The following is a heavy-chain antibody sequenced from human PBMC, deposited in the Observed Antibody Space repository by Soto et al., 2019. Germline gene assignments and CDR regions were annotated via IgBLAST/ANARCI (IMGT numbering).Heavy chain of an antibody. CDR3: ATGGYWYGSEY. CDR1: GDSVSGSNYF. J-gene: IGHJ4*02. V-gene: IGHV4-61*03. CDR2: RFFSGDT. D-gene: IGHD3-10*01. Sequence: QVQLQESGPGLVKPSETLSLTCAVSGDSVSGSNYFWSWIRQTPGKGLEWIGYRFFSGDTKYNPSLTSRVNILLDPSRNHFSLRLTSVTAADTALYYCATGGYWYGSEYWGEGILVTVSS.